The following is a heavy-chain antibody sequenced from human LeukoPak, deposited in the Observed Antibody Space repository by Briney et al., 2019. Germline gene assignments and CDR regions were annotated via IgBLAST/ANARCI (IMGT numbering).Heavy chain of an antibody. Sequence: PGGSLRLSCAASGFTFSSYAMSWVRQAPGKGLEWVSAISGSGGSTYYADSVKGRFTISRDNSKNTLYLQMNSLRAEDTAVYYCANFLTSRRWLQNYGRAFDIWGQGTMVTVSS. D-gene: IGHD5-24*01. CDR1: GFTFSSYA. J-gene: IGHJ3*02. CDR3: ANFLTSRRWLQNYGRAFDI. CDR2: ISGSGGST. V-gene: IGHV3-23*01.